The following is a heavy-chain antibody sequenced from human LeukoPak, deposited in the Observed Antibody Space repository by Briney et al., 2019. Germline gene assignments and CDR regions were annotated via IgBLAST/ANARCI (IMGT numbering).Heavy chain of an antibody. V-gene: IGHV3-21*01. D-gene: IGHD2-21*02. Sequence: PGGSLRLSCGASGFTLRRYTMDWGRQAPGKGLEWVSSISSSGSYIYYADSVKGRFTISRDNAKNPLYLQMNSLRAEDTDVYYCASRNQYCGGDCFWAFGIWGQGTMVTVSS. CDR2: ISSSGSYI. CDR3: ASRNQYCGGDCFWAFGI. CDR1: GFTLRRYT. J-gene: IGHJ3*02.